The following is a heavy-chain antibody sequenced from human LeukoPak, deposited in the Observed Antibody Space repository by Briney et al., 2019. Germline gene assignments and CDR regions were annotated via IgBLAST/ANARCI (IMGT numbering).Heavy chain of an antibody. CDR3: ARTLPYFGCDYFDY. CDR1: GFTFSDYY. D-gene: IGHD3-9*01. Sequence: PGGSLRLSCVASGFTFSDYYMSWIRQAPGKGLEWVSYISSSGSTIYYADSVKGRFTISRDNAKNSLYLQMNSLRAEDTAVYYCARTLPYFGCDYFDYWGQGILVTVSS. V-gene: IGHV3-11*01. J-gene: IGHJ4*02. CDR2: ISSSGSTI.